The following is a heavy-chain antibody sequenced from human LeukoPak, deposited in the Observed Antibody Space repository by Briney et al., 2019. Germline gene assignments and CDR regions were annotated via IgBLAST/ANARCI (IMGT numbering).Heavy chain of an antibody. J-gene: IGHJ4*02. V-gene: IGHV4-39*01. D-gene: IGHD1-1*01. Sequence: SETLSLTCTVSGGSISTNSNFFWGWIRQPPGKELDWIGIIYYSGTTYYNPSLKSRVTIFVDTSKNLFSLRLTSVTAADTAVYYCARHRRVTNWYVDFWGQGTLVTVSS. CDR3: ARHRRVTNWYVDF. CDR2: IYYSGTT. CDR1: GGSISTNSNFF.